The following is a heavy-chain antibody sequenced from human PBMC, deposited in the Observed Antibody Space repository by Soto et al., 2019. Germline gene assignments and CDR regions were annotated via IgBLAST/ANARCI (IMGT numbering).Heavy chain of an antibody. CDR2: INHSGST. V-gene: IGHV4-34*01. Sequence: TRSHACAVYDGSFSGYYWSWIRQTPGKGLEWIGEINHSGSTNYNPSLKSRVTISVDTSKNQFSLKLSSVTAADTAVYYCARVNRRWLPPPHLYYFDYWGQGTLVTVSS. CDR1: DGSFSGYY. CDR3: ARVNRRWLPPPHLYYFDY. D-gene: IGHD5-12*01. J-gene: IGHJ4*02.